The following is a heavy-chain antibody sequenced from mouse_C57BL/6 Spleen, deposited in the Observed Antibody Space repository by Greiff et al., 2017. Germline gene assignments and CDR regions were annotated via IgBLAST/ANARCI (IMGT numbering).Heavy chain of an antibody. D-gene: IGHD1-1*01. CDR1: GYTFTDYN. CDR3: ARAHYFGSSYHQGCWYFDV. CDR2: INPNNGGT. V-gene: IGHV1-18*01. J-gene: IGHJ1*03. Sequence: EVQLQQSGPELVKPGASVKIPCKASGYTFTDYNMDWVKQSHGKSLEWIGDINPNNGGTIYNQKFKGKATLTVDKSSRTAYMELRRLTSEDTAVYYCARAHYFGSSYHQGCWYFDVWGTGTTVTVSS.